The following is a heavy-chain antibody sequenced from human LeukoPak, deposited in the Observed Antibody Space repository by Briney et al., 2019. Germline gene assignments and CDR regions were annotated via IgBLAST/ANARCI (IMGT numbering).Heavy chain of an antibody. CDR1: GFTFSSYS. J-gene: IGHJ4*02. Sequence: GGSLRLSCAASGFTFSSYSMNWVRQAPGKGLEWVSSISSSSSYIYYADSVKGRFTISRDNAKNSLYLQMNSLRAEDTAVYYCARGEMATIGFDYWGQGTLVTVSS. V-gene: IGHV3-21*01. D-gene: IGHD5-24*01. CDR3: ARGEMATIGFDY. CDR2: ISSSSSYI.